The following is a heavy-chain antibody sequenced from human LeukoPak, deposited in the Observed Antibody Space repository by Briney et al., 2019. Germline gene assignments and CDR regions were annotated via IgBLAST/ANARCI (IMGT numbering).Heavy chain of an antibody. CDR3: ARDVAGRDGSLRYFDV. CDR1: GDSISSYY. D-gene: IGHD5-24*01. J-gene: IGHJ2*01. V-gene: IGHV4-4*07. CDR2: IYTSGST. Sequence: PSETLSLTCTVSGDSISSYYWSWIRQPAGKGPEWIGRIYTSGSTNYNPSLKSRVTISVDKSKNQFSLKLSSVTAADTAVYYCARDVAGRDGSLRYFDVWGRGTLVTVSS.